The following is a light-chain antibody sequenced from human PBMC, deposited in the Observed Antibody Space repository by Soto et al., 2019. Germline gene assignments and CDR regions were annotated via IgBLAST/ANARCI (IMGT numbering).Light chain of an antibody. CDR1: QSVSSSY. CDR3: QQYGGSPLT. J-gene: IGKJ4*01. CDR2: GAS. V-gene: IGKV3-20*01. Sequence: EIVLTQSPCTLSLSPGERATLSCRASQSVSSSYLAWYQQKAGQAPRLLIYGASSRATGIPDRFSGSGSGTDFTLTISRLEPEDFAVYYCQQYGGSPLTFGGGTKVDIK.